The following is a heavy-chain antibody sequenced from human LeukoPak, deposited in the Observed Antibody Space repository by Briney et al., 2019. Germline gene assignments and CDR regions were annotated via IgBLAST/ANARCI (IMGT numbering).Heavy chain of an antibody. CDR2: IYYSGST. J-gene: IGHJ4*02. CDR1: GGSISSGDYY. Sequence: PSQTLSLTCTVSGGSISSGDYYWSWIRQPPGKGLEWIGYIYYSGSTYYNPSLKSRVTISVDTSKNQFSLKLSSVTAADTAVYYCARGGGSCQPGFDYWGQGTLVTVSS. V-gene: IGHV4-30-4*08. CDR3: ARGGGSCQPGFDY. D-gene: IGHD2-15*01.